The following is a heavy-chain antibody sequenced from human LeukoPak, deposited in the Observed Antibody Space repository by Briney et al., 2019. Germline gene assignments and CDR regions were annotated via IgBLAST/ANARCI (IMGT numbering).Heavy chain of an antibody. CDR3: TRGNYNALDY. J-gene: IGHJ4*02. D-gene: IGHD1-14*01. CDR1: GDSVSSNSAA. CDR2: IFFRSKWYN. V-gene: IGHV6-1*01. Sequence: SQTLSLTCGISGDSVSSNSAAWNWIRQSPSRGLEWLGRIFFRSKWYNDYAVSVQGRISINPDTSKNQFSLQLNSVTPEDTAIYYCTRGNYNALDYRGQGTLVTVSS.